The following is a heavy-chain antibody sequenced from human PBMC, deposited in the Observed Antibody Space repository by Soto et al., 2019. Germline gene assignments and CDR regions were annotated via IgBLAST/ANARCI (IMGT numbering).Heavy chain of an antibody. J-gene: IGHJ3*02. CDR1: GGSISSYY. Sequence: PSVTLSLTCTVSGGSISSYYWSWIRKPPGKGLEWIGYIYYSGSTNYNPSIKSRVTISVDTSKNQFSLKLSSVTAADTAVYYCSRTIDGDYCAHAFDIWGQGTMVTVSS. V-gene: IGHV4-59*01. CDR3: SRTIDGDYCAHAFDI. D-gene: IGHD4-17*01. CDR2: IYYSGST.